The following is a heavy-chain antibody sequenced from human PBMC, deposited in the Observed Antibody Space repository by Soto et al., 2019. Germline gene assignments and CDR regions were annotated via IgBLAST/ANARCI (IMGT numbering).Heavy chain of an antibody. D-gene: IGHD7-27*01. CDR1: AYTFTSYW. J-gene: IGHJ3*02. CDR3: VRRGLTGDLSWAFDT. V-gene: IGHV5-51*01. CDR2: IYPGDSDT. Sequence: EVQLVQPGAEMKKPGESLKISCKGSAYTFTSYWIGWVRPMPGKGLEWMGIIYPGDSDTRYSPSFQGQVTISADKSISTGSLQLSSLKASDNAMYYCVRRGLTGDLSWAFDTRGQGTMVTVSS.